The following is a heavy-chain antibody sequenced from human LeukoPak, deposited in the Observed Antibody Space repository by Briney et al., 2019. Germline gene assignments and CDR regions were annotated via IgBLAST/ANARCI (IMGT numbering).Heavy chain of an antibody. V-gene: IGHV1-2*06. CDR1: GYTFTGYY. CDR2: INPNSGGT. D-gene: IGHD4-17*01. Sequence: GASVKVSCKASGYTFTGYYMHWVRQAPGQGLEWMGRINPNSGGTNYAQKLQGRVTMTTDTSTSTAYMELRSLRSDDTAVYYCARANALRLRGWFDPWGQGTLVTVSS. CDR3: ARANALRLRGWFDP. J-gene: IGHJ5*02.